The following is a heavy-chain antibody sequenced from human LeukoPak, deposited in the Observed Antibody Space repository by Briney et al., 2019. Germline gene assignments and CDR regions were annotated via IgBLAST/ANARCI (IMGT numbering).Heavy chain of an antibody. J-gene: IGHJ5*02. CDR2: IIAYIGNT. D-gene: IGHD2-2*01. V-gene: IGHV1-18*01. CDR3: ARDGDIVVVPAATYNLFDP. Sequence: ASVKVSRKASGYTFTIYGISWVRHAPEQGLEWMGWIIAYIGNTNYTQKLRGRVTMTTDTSTSTACMGLRSLGSHDTPLYFCARDGDIVVVPAATYNLFDPRGQGTLVTVSS. CDR1: GYTFTIYG.